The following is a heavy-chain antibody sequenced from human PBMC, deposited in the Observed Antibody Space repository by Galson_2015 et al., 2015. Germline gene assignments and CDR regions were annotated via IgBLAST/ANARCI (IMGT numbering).Heavy chain of an antibody. Sequence: SVKVSCKASGYTFTSYGISWVRQAPGQGLEWMGWISAYNGNTNYAQKLQGRVTMTTDTSTSTAYMELRSLRSDDTAVYYCAREYGDWDYFYHGMDVWGQGTTVTVSS. J-gene: IGHJ6*02. D-gene: IGHD4-17*01. CDR2: ISAYNGNT. CDR3: AREYGDWDYFYHGMDV. V-gene: IGHV1-18*04. CDR1: GYTFTSYG.